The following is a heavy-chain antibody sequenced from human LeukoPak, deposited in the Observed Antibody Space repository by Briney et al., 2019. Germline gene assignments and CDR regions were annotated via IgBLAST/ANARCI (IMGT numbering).Heavy chain of an antibody. D-gene: IGHD3-22*01. CDR3: AKDLDYYDSSGSDY. V-gene: IGHV3-23*01. Sequence: GGSLRLSCVASGFTFSSYAMTWVRQAPGKGLEWVSSIIGSGGATFYADSVKGRFTISRDNSKNTLYLQMNSLRAEDTAVYYCAKDLDYYDSSGSDYWGQGTLVTVSS. CDR2: IIGSGGAT. J-gene: IGHJ4*02. CDR1: GFTFSSYA.